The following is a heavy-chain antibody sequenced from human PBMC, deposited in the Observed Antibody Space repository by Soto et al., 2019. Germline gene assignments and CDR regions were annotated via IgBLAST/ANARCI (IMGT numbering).Heavy chain of an antibody. V-gene: IGHV1-69*06. CDR3: ATVRYYDSSGYFFDY. Sequence: GASVKVSCKASGGTFSSYAISWVRQAPGQGLEWMGGIIPIFGETIYAQKFQGRVTMTEDTSTDTAYMELSSLRSEDTAVYYCATVRYYDSSGYFFDYWGQGTLVTVSS. CDR2: IIPIFGET. J-gene: IGHJ4*02. D-gene: IGHD3-22*01. CDR1: GGTFSSYA.